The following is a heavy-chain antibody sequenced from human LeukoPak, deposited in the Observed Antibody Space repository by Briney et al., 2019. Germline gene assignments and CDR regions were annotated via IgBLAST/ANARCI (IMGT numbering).Heavy chain of an antibody. V-gene: IGHV3-30-3*01. CDR2: ISYDGSNK. J-gene: IGHJ4*02. CDR1: GFTFSSYA. D-gene: IGHD6-6*01. CDR3: ARDQNVIAARGPLDY. Sequence: GGSLRLSCAASGFTFSSYAMHWVRQAPGKGLEWVAVISYDGSNKYYADSVKGRFTISRDNSKNTLYLQMNSLRAEDTAVYYCARDQNVIAARGPLDYWGQGTLVTVSS.